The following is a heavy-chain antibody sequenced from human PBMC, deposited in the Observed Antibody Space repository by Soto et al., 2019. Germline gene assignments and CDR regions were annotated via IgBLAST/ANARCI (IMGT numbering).Heavy chain of an antibody. J-gene: IGHJ6*02. CDR2: IIPIFGTA. D-gene: IGHD2-15*01. V-gene: IGHV1-69*01. Sequence: QVQLVQSGAEVKKPGSSVKVSCKASGGTFSSYAISWVRQAPGQGLEWMGGIIPIFGTANYAQKFQGRVTITADESTSTAYMELSSLRSEDTAVYYCARKGVVVVAATPDYYYGMDVWGQGTTVTVSS. CDR3: ARKGVVVVAATPDYYYGMDV. CDR1: GGTFSSYA.